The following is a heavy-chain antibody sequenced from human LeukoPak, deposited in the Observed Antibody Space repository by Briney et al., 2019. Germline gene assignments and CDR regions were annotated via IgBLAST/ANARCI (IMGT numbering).Heavy chain of an antibody. D-gene: IGHD3-22*01. Sequence: SETLSLTCTVSGGSISSGSYYWSWIRQPPGKGLEWIGYIYYSGSTNYNPSLKSRVTISVDTSKNQFSLKLSSVTAADTAVYYCARVFIYDSSGYGAFDIWGQGTMVTVSS. CDR2: IYYSGST. J-gene: IGHJ3*02. V-gene: IGHV4-61*01. CDR1: GGSISSGSYY. CDR3: ARVFIYDSSGYGAFDI.